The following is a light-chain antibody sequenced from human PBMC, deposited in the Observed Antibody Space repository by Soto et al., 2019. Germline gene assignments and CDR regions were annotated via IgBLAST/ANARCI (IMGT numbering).Light chain of an antibody. CDR3: QQFNSYPVT. Sequence: AIQVTQSPSSLSASIGDTVTITCRASQAISNGLVWYQQIPGKPPKLLISYASTLKTGVPSRFTGSGSGTDFTLTISSLQPEDSATYYCQQFNSYPVTFGQGTRLEI. V-gene: IGKV1-13*02. CDR2: YAS. J-gene: IGKJ5*01. CDR1: QAISNG.